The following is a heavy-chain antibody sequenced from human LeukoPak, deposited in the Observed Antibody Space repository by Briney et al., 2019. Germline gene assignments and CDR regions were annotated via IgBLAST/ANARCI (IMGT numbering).Heavy chain of an antibody. CDR1: GFTFSSYA. J-gene: IGHJ4*02. D-gene: IGHD3-22*01. CDR3: AKGSTMAAYYYDSSGY. Sequence: GGSLRLSCAASGFTFSSYAMSWVRQAPGKGLEWVSAISGSGGSTYYADSVKGRFTISRDNSKNTLYLQMNSLRAEDTAVYYCAKGSTMAAYYYDSSGYWGQGTLVTVSS. CDR2: ISGSGGST. V-gene: IGHV3-23*01.